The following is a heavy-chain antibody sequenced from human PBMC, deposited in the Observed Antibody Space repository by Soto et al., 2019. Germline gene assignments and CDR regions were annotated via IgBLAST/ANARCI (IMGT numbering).Heavy chain of an antibody. CDR3: ARTDCSSTSCYNYYYYGMDV. V-gene: IGHV1-3*01. CDR1: GYCFIKYG. D-gene: IGHD2-2*01. CDR2: INPGNGDT. Sequence: XSVKGSCETSGYCFIKYGWHWVRQAPGQRLEWMGWINPGNGDTKYSQKFQGRVTITRDTSATTAYMELSSLRSEDSAVFYCARTDCSSTSCYNYYYYGMDVWGQGTKV. J-gene: IGHJ6*02.